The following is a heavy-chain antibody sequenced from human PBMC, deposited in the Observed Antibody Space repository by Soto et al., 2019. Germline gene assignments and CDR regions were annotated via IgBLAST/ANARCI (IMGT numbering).Heavy chain of an antibody. V-gene: IGHV1-69*13. J-gene: IGHJ4*02. CDR2: IIPIFGTT. CDR3: ARNHYYDSSGYYYFDY. CDR1: GGTFSSYA. D-gene: IGHD3-22*01. Sequence: SVKVSCKASGGTFSSYAISWVRQAPGQGLEWMGGIIPIFGTTKHAQKFQGRVTSSADESTSTVYMELSRLTSEDTALYYCARNHYYDSSGYYYFDYWGQGTPVTVSS.